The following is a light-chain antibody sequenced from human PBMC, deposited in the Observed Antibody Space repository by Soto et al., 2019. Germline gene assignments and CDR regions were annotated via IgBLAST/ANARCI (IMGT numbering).Light chain of an antibody. V-gene: IGKV1-5*01. CDR3: QQYSSYLWR. CDR2: DAS. J-gene: IGKJ1*01. Sequence: IQRTKSPSPLSAYVGDRVTITCRASQSINNWLAWYQQKPGRAPKLLIYDASSLESGAPARFTGSGSGTQFTLTICSLQPDHFATYHGQQYSSYLWRFAQGTEVDI. CDR1: QSINNW.